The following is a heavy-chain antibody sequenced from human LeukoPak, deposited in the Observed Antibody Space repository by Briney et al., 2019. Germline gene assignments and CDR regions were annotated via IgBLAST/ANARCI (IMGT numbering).Heavy chain of an antibody. CDR2: ISSSSTTI. J-gene: IGHJ4*02. V-gene: IGHV3-48*01. D-gene: IGHD1-7*01. CDR1: GFTFSTHV. Sequence: GGSLRLSCAASGFTFSTHVMHWVRQAPGKGLEWISYISSSSTTIYYADSVKGRFTISRDNAKNSLYLQMNSLRAEDTAVYYCPLELGEGFDYWGQGTLVTVSS. CDR3: PLELGEGFDY.